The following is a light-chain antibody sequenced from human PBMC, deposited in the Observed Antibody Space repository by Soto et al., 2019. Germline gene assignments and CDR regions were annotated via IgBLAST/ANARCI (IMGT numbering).Light chain of an antibody. J-gene: IGKJ1*01. CDR1: QSISTY. V-gene: IGKV1-39*01. Sequence: DIHMTQSPSSLSASLGDRVTTTFRASQSISTYLNWYQQKPGNAPKVLIFAASSLLSGVPSRFSGSGSGTDFTLTITSLQPEDFATYYCQQSHSFPRTFGQGTKVE. CDR3: QQSHSFPRT. CDR2: AAS.